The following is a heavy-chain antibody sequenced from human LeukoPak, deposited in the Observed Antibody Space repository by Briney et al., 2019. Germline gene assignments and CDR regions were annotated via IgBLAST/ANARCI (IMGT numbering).Heavy chain of an antibody. J-gene: IGHJ4*02. V-gene: IGHV3-23*01. D-gene: IGHD6-6*01. CDR2: ISGSGGST. CDR3: AAPFEYSSSGFDY. CDR1: GFTFSSYA. Sequence: GGSLRLSCAASGFTFSSYAMSWVRQAPGKGLEWVSAISGSGGSTYYADSVKGRFTISRDNSKNTLYLQMNSLRAEDTAVYYCAAPFEYSSSGFDYWGQGTLVTVSS.